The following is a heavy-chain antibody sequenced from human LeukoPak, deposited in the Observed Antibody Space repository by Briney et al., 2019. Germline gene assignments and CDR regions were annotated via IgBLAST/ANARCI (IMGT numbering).Heavy chain of an antibody. CDR3: AAGIGSRPEYFHH. J-gene: IGHJ1*01. D-gene: IGHD1-26*01. V-gene: IGHV1-58*02. Sequence: VASVKVSCKASGFTFTSSVMQWVRQARGQRLEWIGWIVVGSGNTNYAQKFQERVTITRDKSTSTAYMELSSLRSEDTAVYYCAAGIGSRPEYFHHWGQGTLVTVSS. CDR2: IVVGSGNT. CDR1: GFTFTSSV.